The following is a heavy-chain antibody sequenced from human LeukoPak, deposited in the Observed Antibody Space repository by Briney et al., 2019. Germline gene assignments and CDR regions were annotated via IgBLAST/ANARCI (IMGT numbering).Heavy chain of an antibody. CDR2: IYSGGST. J-gene: IGHJ3*02. Sequence: GGSLRLSCAASGFTVSSNYMSWVRQAPGKGLEWVSLIYSGGSTYYADSVKDRFFISRDNSKNTLYLQMNSLRAEDTAVYYCARDTENSTYGWGAFDIWAQGTMVTVSS. V-gene: IGHV3-66*01. CDR1: GFTVSSNY. D-gene: IGHD2/OR15-2a*01. CDR3: ARDTENSTYGWGAFDI.